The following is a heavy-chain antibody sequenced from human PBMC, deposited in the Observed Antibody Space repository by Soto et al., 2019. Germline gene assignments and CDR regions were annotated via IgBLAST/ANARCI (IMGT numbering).Heavy chain of an antibody. CDR1: GYTFTSYD. Sequence: QVQLVQSGAEVKKPGASVKVSCKASGYTFTSYDINWVRQATGQGLEWMGWMNPNSGNTGYAQKFQGRVTMTRNTSTTTGYMELSSLRPEDTAVYFCASERTPRGMDAWGQGTTVTVSS. CDR2: MNPNSGNT. J-gene: IGHJ6*02. V-gene: IGHV1-8*01. CDR3: ASERTPRGMDA. D-gene: IGHD2-15*01.